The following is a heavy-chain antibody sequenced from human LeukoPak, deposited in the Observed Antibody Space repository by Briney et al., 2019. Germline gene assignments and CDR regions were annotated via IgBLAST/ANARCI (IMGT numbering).Heavy chain of an antibody. Sequence: PAETLSLTCTVSGDSMSSYYWNFIRQPPGKGLEWIGYIYFSGSTSYNPSLKSRVTISVDRSKNQFSLKLSSVAAADTAVYYCARSYNTNFDYWGQGTLVTVSS. CDR1: GDSMSSYY. CDR2: IYFSGST. V-gene: IGHV4-59*01. CDR3: ARSYNTNFDY. J-gene: IGHJ4*02. D-gene: IGHD1-1*01.